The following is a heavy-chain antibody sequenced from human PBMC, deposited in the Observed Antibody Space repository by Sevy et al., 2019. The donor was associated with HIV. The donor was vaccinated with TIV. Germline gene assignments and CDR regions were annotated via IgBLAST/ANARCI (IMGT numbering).Heavy chain of an antibody. Sequence: GGSLRLSCAASGFTFSKYWMGWVRQAPGKGLEWVANIKQDASQKYYVDSMKGRFTISRDNAKNSLYLQMNSLRAEDTAVYFCARDDGNYYFHYWGQGTLVTVSS. CDR2: IKQDASQK. D-gene: IGHD1-7*01. J-gene: IGHJ4*02. CDR1: GFTFSKYW. V-gene: IGHV3-7*01. CDR3: ARDDGNYYFHY.